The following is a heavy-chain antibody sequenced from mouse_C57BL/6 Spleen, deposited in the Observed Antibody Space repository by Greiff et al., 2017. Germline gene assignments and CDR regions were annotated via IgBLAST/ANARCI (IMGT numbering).Heavy chain of an antibody. D-gene: IGHD4-1*01. CDR3: ARHSWDGYFDV. CDR1: GFTFSSYG. Sequence: EVKLVESGGDLVKPGGSLKLSCAASGFTFSSYGMSWVRQTPDKRLEWVATISSGGSYTYYPDSVTGRFTISRDNAKNTLYLQMSSLKSEDTAMYYCARHSWDGYFDVWGTGTTVTVSS. V-gene: IGHV5-6*01. CDR2: ISSGGSYT. J-gene: IGHJ1*03.